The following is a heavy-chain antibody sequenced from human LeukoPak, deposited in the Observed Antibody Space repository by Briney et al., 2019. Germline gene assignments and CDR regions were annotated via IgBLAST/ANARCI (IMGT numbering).Heavy chain of an antibody. V-gene: IGHV3-48*03. CDR3: ARERFVGFGESNFDY. CDR1: GFTFSSYE. Sequence: LPGGSLRLSCAASGFTFSSYEMNWVRQAPGKGLEWVSYISSSGSTIYYADSVKGRFTISRDNAKNSLYLQMNSLRAEDTAVYYCARERFVGFGESNFDYWGQGTLVTVSS. CDR2: ISSSGSTI. D-gene: IGHD3-10*01. J-gene: IGHJ4*02.